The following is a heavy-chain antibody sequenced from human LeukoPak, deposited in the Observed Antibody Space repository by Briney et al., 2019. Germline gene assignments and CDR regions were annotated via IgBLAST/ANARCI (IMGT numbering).Heavy chain of an antibody. CDR2: IDYSAST. J-gene: IGHJ3*02. Sequence: PSETLSLTCTVSGGSISTYYWSWIRQPPGKGLQWIAYIDYSASTNYNPSLKSRVTISVDTSKNQFSLKLSSVTAADTAVYFCARDSRRELLHAFDIWGQGTMVTVSS. V-gene: IGHV4-59*01. CDR3: ARDSRRELLHAFDI. CDR1: GGSISTYY. D-gene: IGHD1-7*01.